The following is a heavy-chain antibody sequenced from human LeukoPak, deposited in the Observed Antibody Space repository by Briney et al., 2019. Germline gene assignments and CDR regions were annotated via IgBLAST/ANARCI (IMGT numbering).Heavy chain of an antibody. CDR3: AKDHLAVTTD. CDR1: GFPFSSFA. D-gene: IGHD4-17*01. CDR2: VSGSGGSK. Sequence: GVPLTLLCAASGFPFSSFAMSWAPQAPGKALEGVSAVSGSGGSKYYADPVKGRCTISRDNSKNTPYMQMNGRRAEDTAVYYWAKDHLAVTTDWGEGTLGTLS. V-gene: IGHV3-23*01. J-gene: IGHJ4*02.